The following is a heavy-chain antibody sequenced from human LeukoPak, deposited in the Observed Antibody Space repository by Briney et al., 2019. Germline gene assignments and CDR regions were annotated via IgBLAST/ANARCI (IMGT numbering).Heavy chain of an antibody. D-gene: IGHD3-22*01. Sequence: PGGSLRLSCVTSGFTFRSSAMHWVRQAPGRGLEWIAFISWDGAVIYYADSVKGRFTISRDTSKRTVSLQVDSLRAEDTAVYYCARGRQLDYYDSSGYPWDYWGQGTLVTVSS. CDR2: ISWDGAVI. CDR3: ARGRQLDYYDSSGYPWDY. CDR1: GFTFRSSA. V-gene: IGHV3-30*03. J-gene: IGHJ4*02.